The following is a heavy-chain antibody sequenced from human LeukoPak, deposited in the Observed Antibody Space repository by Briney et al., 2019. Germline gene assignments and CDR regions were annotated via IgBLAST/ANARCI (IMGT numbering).Heavy chain of an antibody. CDR1: GYTFTGYY. V-gene: IGHV1-2*02. J-gene: IGHJ6*02. CDR2: INPNSGGT. Sequence: ASVTVSCKASGYTFTGYYVHWMRQAPGQGLEWMAWINPNSGGTDYAQKFQGRVTMTRDTSISTAYMVLTRLTSDDTAVYYCARAVANSGMDVWGQGTTVTVSS. CDR3: ARAVANSGMDV. D-gene: IGHD5-12*01.